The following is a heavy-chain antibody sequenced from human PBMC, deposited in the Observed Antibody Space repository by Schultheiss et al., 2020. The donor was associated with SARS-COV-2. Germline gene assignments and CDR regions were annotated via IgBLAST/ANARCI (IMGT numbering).Heavy chain of an antibody. D-gene: IGHD3-3*01. CDR1: GGTFSSYA. V-gene: IGHV1-69*13. CDR2: IIPIFGTA. Sequence: SVKVSCKPSGGTFSSYAISWVRQAPGQGLEWMGGIIPIFGTANYAQKFQGRVTITADESTSTAYMELRSLRSDDTAVYYCARWNTAITIFGVVTRYGMDVWGQGTTVTVSS. J-gene: IGHJ6*02. CDR3: ARWNTAITIFGVVTRYGMDV.